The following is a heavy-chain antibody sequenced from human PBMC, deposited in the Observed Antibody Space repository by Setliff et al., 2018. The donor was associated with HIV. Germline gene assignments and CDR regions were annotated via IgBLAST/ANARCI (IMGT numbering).Heavy chain of an antibody. CDR3: ARQGVYDILTGYHN. CDR1: GYSFTSYW. Sequence: GESLKISCKGSGYSFTSYWISWVRQMPGKGLEWMGMIDPSASYTNYSPSFQGHVTISTDKSISTAYLQWSSLKASDTAMYYCARQGVYDILTGYHNWGKGTTVTAPQ. J-gene: IGHJ6*04. V-gene: IGHV5-10-1*01. D-gene: IGHD3-9*01. CDR2: IDPSASYT.